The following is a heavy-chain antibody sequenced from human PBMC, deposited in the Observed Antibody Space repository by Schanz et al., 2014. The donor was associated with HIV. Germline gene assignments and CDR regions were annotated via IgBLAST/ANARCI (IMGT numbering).Heavy chain of an antibody. CDR3: ANEEVPNDY. V-gene: IGHV3-23*01. J-gene: IGHJ4*02. CDR1: GFTFSSHA. CDR2: ISGSGGRT. Sequence: EVQLLESGGGLVQPGGSLRLSCAASGFTFSSHAMSWVRQAAGKGLEWVSSISGSGGRTYHADSVKGRFTISRDNSKNTLYLQMNSLRVEDTAVYYCANEEVPNDYWGQGTLVTVSS.